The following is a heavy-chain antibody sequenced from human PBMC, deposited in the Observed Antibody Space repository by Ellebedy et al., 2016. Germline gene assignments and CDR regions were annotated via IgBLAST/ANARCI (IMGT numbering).Heavy chain of an antibody. D-gene: IGHD6-19*01. CDR2: INRWTR. J-gene: IGHJ4*02. CDR3: ARDFGGWPFDY. V-gene: IGHV4-39*07. Sequence: SETLSLTCTVSGGSISSSGYSWGWLRQPPGKGLEWIGTINRWTRYYNPSLGSRVTISVDTSKNQLSLRVNSVTAADTAVYFCARDFGGWPFDYWGQGALVTVSS. CDR1: GGSISSSGYS.